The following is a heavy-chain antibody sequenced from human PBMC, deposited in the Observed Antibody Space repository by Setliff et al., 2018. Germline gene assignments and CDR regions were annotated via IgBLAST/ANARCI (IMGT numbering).Heavy chain of an antibody. V-gene: IGHV3-7*01. CDR1: GFTFSRYW. CDR2: IKQDGSEK. CDR3: ARGLGYCTNGVCYTGWYYYDGMDV. Sequence: PGGSLRLSCAASGFTFSRYWMSWVRQAPGKGLEWVANIKQDGSEKYYVDSVKGRFTISRDNAKNSLYLQMNSLRAEDTAVYYCARGLGYCTNGVCYTGWYYYDGMDVWGQGTTVTVSS. J-gene: IGHJ6*02. D-gene: IGHD2-8*01.